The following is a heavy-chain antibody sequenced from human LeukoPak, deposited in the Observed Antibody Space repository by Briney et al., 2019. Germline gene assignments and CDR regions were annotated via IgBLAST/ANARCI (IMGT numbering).Heavy chain of an antibody. Sequence: SETLSLTCTVSGGSISSSSYYWGWIRQPPGKGLEWIGSIYYSGSTYYNPSLKSRVTISVDTSKNQFSLKLSSVTAADTAVYYCARSSLRRGFVGYYYYMDVWGKGTTVTISS. V-gene: IGHV4-39*07. CDR2: IYYSGST. D-gene: IGHD4-17*01. CDR1: GGSISSSSYY. J-gene: IGHJ6*03. CDR3: ARSSLRRGFVGYYYYMDV.